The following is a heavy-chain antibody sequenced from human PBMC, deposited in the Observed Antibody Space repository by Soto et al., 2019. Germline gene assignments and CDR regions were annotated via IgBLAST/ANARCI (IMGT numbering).Heavy chain of an antibody. Sequence: SETLSLTCTVSGGSISSGDSYWSWIRQSPGKGLEWIGYIYHSGSTYYKSSFRGRVTISVDTSKNQFSLNLNSVTAADTAVYFCAREGAASHSYYYGTDVWGQGTTVTVSS. CDR3: AREGAASHSYYYGTDV. CDR2: IYHSGST. D-gene: IGHD3-16*01. V-gene: IGHV4-30-4*01. J-gene: IGHJ6*02. CDR1: GGSISSGDSY.